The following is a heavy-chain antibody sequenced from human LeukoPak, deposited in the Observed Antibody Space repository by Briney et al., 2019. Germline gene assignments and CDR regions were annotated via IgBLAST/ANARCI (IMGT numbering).Heavy chain of an antibody. J-gene: IGHJ5*02. V-gene: IGHV4-61*01. D-gene: IGHD1-26*01. CDR2: IYNGVNT. Sequence: SETLSLTCTVSGASVSSASYWTWIRQPPGKGVEWIAHIYNGVNTNYNPSLKGRVTISVDTSKNQFSLRLNSVTAADTAVYYCARSRAFNSGAFDPWGQGSLVTVSS. CDR1: GASVSSASY. CDR3: ARSRAFNSGAFDP.